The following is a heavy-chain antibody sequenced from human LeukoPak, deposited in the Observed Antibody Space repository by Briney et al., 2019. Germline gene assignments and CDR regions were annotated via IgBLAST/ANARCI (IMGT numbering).Heavy chain of an antibody. CDR2: IYYSGST. D-gene: IGHD2-21*01. CDR1: GGSISSYY. V-gene: IGHV4-59*12. J-gene: IGHJ4*02. Sequence: SETLSLTCTVSGGSISSYYWSWIRQPPGKGLEWIGYIYYSGSTNYNPSLKSRVTISVDTSKNQFSLKLSSVTAADTAVYYCARDYHCGGGDCSWVDYWGQGTLVTVSS. CDR3: ARDYHCGGGDCSWVDY.